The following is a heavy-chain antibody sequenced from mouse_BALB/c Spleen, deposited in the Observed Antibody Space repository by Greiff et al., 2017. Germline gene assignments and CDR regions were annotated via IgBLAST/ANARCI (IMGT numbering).Heavy chain of an antibody. V-gene: IGHV1-69*02. J-gene: IGHJ3*01. CDR2: IDPSDSYT. D-gene: IGHD1-1*01. Sequence: QVQLQQPGAELVKPGASVKLSCKASGYTFTSYWMHWVKQRPGQGLEWIGEIDPSDSYTNYNQKFKGKATLTVDKSSSTAYMQLSSLTSEDSAVYYCARAIYYYGSSYWFAYWGQGTLGTVSA. CDR1: GYTFTSYW. CDR3: ARAIYYYGSSYWFAY.